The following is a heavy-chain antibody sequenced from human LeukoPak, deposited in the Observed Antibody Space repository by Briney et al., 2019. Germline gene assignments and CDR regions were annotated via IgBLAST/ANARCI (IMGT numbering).Heavy chain of an antibody. CDR1: GFTFSSYA. CDR2: ISSNGGST. D-gene: IGHD5-12*01. J-gene: IGHJ6*04. V-gene: IGHV3-64D*06. CDR3: GGGYSGYAPYYYYGMDV. Sequence: GGSLRLSCSASGFTFSSYAMHWVRQAPGKGLEYVSAISSNGGSTYYADSVKGRFTISRDNSKNTLYLQMSSLRAEDTAVYYCGGGYSGYAPYYYYGMDVWGKGTTVTVSS.